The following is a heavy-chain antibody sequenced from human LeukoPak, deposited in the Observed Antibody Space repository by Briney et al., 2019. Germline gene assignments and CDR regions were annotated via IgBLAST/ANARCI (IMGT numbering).Heavy chain of an antibody. V-gene: IGHV3-30*18. CDR3: AKNGPRIAVAGSIDY. D-gene: IGHD6-19*01. Sequence: GGSLRLSCAASGFTFSSYGMHWVRQAPGKGLEWVAVISYDGSNKYYADSVKGGFTISRDNSKNTLYLQMNSLRAEDTAVYYCAKNGPRIAVAGSIDYWGQGTLVTVSS. J-gene: IGHJ4*02. CDR1: GFTFSSYG. CDR2: ISYDGSNK.